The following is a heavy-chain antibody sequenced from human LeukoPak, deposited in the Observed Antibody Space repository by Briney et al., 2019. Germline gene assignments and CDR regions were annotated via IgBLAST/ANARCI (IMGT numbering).Heavy chain of an antibody. V-gene: IGHV3-13*01. CDR1: GFTFSNSD. CDR3: ARVLSARSGGYDAFDI. D-gene: IGHD6-25*01. J-gene: IGHJ3*02. Sequence: GKSLRLSCAASGFTFSNSDMHWVRQAAGKGLEWVSAIGTVGDTYYPDSVKGRFTISRENAKNSLYLQMNSLRAGDTAVYYCARVLSARSGGYDAFDIWGQGTLVTVSS. CDR2: IGTVGDT.